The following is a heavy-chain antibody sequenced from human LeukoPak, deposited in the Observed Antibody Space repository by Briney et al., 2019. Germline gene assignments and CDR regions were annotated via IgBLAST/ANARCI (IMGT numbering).Heavy chain of an antibody. CDR1: GVSVSSSNHY. CDR2: IYYNANT. V-gene: IGHV4-39*01. J-gene: IGHJ5*02. D-gene: IGHD3-16*01. CDR3: ARFTPQGYGWGGYNRFDP. Sequence: KSSETLSLICTVSGVSVSSSNHYWDWIRQSPGKGLEWIGAIYYNANTYYNSSLKSRVTISVDTSKNQLSLKLTSVTAADTAVYYCARFTPQGYGWGGYNRFDPWGQGTLVTVSS.